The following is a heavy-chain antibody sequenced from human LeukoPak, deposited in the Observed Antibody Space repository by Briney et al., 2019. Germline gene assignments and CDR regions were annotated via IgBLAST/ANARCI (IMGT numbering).Heavy chain of an antibody. CDR3: AHNWNLDY. CDR1: GLTFSSYA. CDR2: ISASGGST. V-gene: IGHV3-23*01. Sequence: GGSLRLSCVVSGLTFSSYAMSWVRQAPGKGLDWVSAISASGGSTYYADSVKGRFTISRDNSKNTVYLQLNSLRGEDTAIYYCAHNWNLDYWGQGSLVTVSS. J-gene: IGHJ4*02. D-gene: IGHD1-1*01.